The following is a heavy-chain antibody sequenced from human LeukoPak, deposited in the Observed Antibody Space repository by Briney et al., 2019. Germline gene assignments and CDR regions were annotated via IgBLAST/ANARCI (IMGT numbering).Heavy chain of an antibody. CDR3: ASRYDYGDYVQPLDY. D-gene: IGHD4-17*01. V-gene: IGHV1-2*02. CDR2: INPNSGGT. J-gene: IGHJ4*02. CDR1: GYTFTGYY. Sequence: ASVKVSCKASGYTFTGYYMHWVRQAPGQGLECMGWINPNSGGTNYAQKFQGRVTMTRDTSISTAYMELSRLRSDDTAVYYCASRYDYGDYVQPLDYWGQGTLVTVSS.